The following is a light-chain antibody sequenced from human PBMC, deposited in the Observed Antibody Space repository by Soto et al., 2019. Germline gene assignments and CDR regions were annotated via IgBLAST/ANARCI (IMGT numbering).Light chain of an antibody. CDR2: DDD. CDR3: GSWNSSLSAYV. CDR1: SSNIGCNS. Sequence: QSAMTQPPSVSAAPGQRGTISCSGSSSNIGCNSVSWYQQLPGTAPKLLIYDDDKRPSGIPDRFSGSKSGTSATLGITGFQTGDEADYYCGSWNSSLSAYVFGTGTKLTVL. J-gene: IGLJ1*01. V-gene: IGLV1-51*01.